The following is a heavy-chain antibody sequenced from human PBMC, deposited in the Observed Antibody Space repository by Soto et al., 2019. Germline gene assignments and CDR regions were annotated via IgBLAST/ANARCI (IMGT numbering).Heavy chain of an antibody. CDR3: SRDDSDWFFN. J-gene: IGHJ4*02. Sequence: GGSLRLSCAASGLTFSSYSMNWVRQAPGKGLEWVSYISSSSSTIYYADSVKGRFTISRDNAKNSLYLQMNSLRAEDTAVYYCSRDDSDWFFNWGRGTLVTVSS. CDR1: GLTFSSYS. D-gene: IGHD3-9*01. V-gene: IGHV3-48*01. CDR2: ISSSSSTI.